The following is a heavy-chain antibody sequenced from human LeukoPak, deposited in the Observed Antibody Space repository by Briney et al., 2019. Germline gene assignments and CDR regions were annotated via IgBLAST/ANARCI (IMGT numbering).Heavy chain of an antibody. V-gene: IGHV3-23*01. CDR2: ISGSGGST. D-gene: IGHD3-9*01. J-gene: IGHJ4*02. CDR3: AKDYDILTGPDY. CDR1: GFTFSSYG. Sequence: GGSLRLSCAASGFTFSSYGMSWVRQAPGKGLEWVSAISGSGGSTYYADSVKGRFTISRDNSKNTLYLQMNSLRAEDTAVYYCAKDYDILTGPDYWGQGTLVTVSS.